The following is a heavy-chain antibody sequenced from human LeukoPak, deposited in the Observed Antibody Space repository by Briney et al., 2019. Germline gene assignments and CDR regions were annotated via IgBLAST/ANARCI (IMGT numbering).Heavy chain of an antibody. J-gene: IGHJ4*02. CDR2: INHSGST. CDR3: ARQPYGLLDY. Sequence: PSETLSLTCAVYGGSFSGYHWSWIRQPPGKGLEWIGEINHSGSTNYNPSLKSRVTISVDTSKNQFSLKLSSVTAADTAVYYCARQPYGLLDYWGQGTLVTVSS. D-gene: IGHD1-26*01. CDR1: GGSFSGYH. V-gene: IGHV4-34*01.